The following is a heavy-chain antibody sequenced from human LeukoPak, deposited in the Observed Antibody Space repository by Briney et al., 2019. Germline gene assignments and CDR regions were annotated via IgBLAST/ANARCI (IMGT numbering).Heavy chain of an antibody. CDR2: IRYDGSNK. Sequence: GGSLRLSCAASGFNFRTYGMHWVRQAPGKGLEWVAFIRYDGSNKYHADSVKGRFTISRDNSKNTVYLQMNSLRAEDTAVYFCAKEYGYDYNYFYSMDVWGKGTTVTISS. D-gene: IGHD1-1*01. CDR1: GFNFRTYG. V-gene: IGHV3-30*02. J-gene: IGHJ6*03. CDR3: AKEYGYDYNYFYSMDV.